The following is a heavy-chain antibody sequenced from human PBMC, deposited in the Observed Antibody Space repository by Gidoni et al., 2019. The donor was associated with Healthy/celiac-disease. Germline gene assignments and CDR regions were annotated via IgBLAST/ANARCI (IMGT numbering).Heavy chain of an antibody. CDR1: GLTFRSYA. V-gene: IGHV3-30-3*01. Sequence: QVQLVESGGGVVQPGRSLRLSCAASGLTFRSYAMHWVRQAPGKGLAWVAVISYDGSNESYADSVKGRFTISRDNSKNTLYLQMNSLRAEDTAVYYCAREGGYCSGGSCGVDFDYWGQGTLVTVSS. CDR2: ISYDGSNE. CDR3: AREGGYCSGGSCGVDFDY. D-gene: IGHD2-15*01. J-gene: IGHJ4*02.